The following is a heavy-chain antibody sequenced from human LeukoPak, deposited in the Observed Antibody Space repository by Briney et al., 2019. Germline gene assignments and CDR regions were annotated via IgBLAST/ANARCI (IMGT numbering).Heavy chain of an antibody. CDR3: AKDRRAGSYDY. V-gene: IGHV3-23*01. CDR2: ISASADIT. Sequence: GGSLRLSCAASGFTFSSYAMSWVRQAPGKGLEWVSAISASADITHYTDSVKGRFTISRDDSKNTLYLQMNSLRAEDTAVYYCAKDRRAGSYDYWGQGTLVTVSS. J-gene: IGHJ4*02. CDR1: GFTFSSYA. D-gene: IGHD3-10*01.